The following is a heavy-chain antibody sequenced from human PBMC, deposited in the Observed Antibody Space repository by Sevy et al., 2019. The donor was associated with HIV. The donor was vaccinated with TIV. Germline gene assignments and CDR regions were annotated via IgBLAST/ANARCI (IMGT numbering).Heavy chain of an antibody. CDR2: LSFGCGRI. CDR3: AREGCTRPHDH. V-gene: IGHV3-23*01. Sequence: GGSLRLSCVASGFNFNISSMSWVRQAPGKGLEWVSTLSFGCGRINHADSVQGRFTMSRDDSKKTVYLEMNSLRAEDTAVYYCAREGCTRPHDHWGQGTLVTVSS. J-gene: IGHJ4*02. CDR1: GFNFNISS. D-gene: IGHD2-8*01.